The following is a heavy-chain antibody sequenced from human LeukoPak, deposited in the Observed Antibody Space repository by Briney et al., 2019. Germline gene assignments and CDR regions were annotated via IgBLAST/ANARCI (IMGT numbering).Heavy chain of an antibody. V-gene: IGHV3-66*01. Sequence: PGGSLRLSCAAAGFTVSSDHMSWVRQAPGKGLEWVSVIYSGGTTYYADSVKGRFTISRDNSKNTLYLQMNSLRAEDTAVYYCASGGRLDFDNWGQGTLVTVSS. J-gene: IGHJ4*02. CDR2: IYSGGTT. D-gene: IGHD3-16*01. CDR1: GFTVSSDH. CDR3: ASGGRLDFDN.